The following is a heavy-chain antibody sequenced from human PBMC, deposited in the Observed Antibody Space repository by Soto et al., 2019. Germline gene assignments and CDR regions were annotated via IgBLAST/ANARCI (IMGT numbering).Heavy chain of an antibody. V-gene: IGHV1-3*01. D-gene: IGHD4-17*01. J-gene: IGHJ5*02. CDR3: ARGIKYGAYSRWFDP. Sequence: ASVKVSCKASGYTFTSYSMHWVRLAPGQRLEWMGWINAGNGNTGYVQKFQGRVTMTRDTSISTAYMELSSLRSEDSAVYFCARGIKYGAYSRWFDPWGQGTLVTVSS. CDR1: GYTFTSYS. CDR2: INAGNGNT.